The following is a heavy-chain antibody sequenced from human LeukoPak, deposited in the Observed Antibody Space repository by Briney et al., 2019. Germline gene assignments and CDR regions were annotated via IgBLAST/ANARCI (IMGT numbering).Heavy chain of an antibody. CDR3: ARLGVYDSRVY. CDR1: GFTFSSYA. J-gene: IGHJ4*02. CDR2: ISYDGSNK. Sequence: GGSLRVSCAASGFTFSSYAMHWVRQAPGKGLEWVAVISYDGSNKYYADSVKGRFTISRDNSKNTLYLQMNSLRAEDTAVYYCARLGVYDSRVYWGQGTLVTVSS. D-gene: IGHD3-22*01. V-gene: IGHV3-30*04.